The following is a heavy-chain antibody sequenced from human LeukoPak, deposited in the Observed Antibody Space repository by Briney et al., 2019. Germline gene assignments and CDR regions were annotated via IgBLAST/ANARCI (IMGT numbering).Heavy chain of an antibody. J-gene: IGHJ5*02. CDR2: ISSTGST. D-gene: IGHD1-26*01. Sequence: PSETLSLTCTVSGGSISSGGHYWSWIRQPAGKGLEYLGRISSTGSTNYNPSLRSRVTISVDTSKNQFSLKLSSVTAADTAVYYCARDRALATQDNWFDPWGQGTLVTVSS. V-gene: IGHV4-61*02. CDR1: GGSISSGGHY. CDR3: ARDRALATQDNWFDP.